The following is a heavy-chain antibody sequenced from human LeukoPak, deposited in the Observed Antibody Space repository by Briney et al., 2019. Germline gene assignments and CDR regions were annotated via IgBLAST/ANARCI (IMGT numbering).Heavy chain of an antibody. V-gene: IGHV1-18*01. J-gene: IGHJ3*02. CDR2: ISAYNGNT. CDR3: ASYNYYDSSGYYAFDI. CDR1: GYTFTSYG. Sequence: ASVKVSXKASGYTFTSYGISWVRQAPGQGLEWMGWISAYNGNTNYAQKLQGRVTMTTDTSTSTAYMELRSLRSDDTAVYYCASYNYYDSSGYYAFDIWGQGTMVTVSS. D-gene: IGHD3-22*01.